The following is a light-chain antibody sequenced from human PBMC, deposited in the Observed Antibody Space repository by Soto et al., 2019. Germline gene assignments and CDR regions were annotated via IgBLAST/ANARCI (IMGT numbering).Light chain of an antibody. CDR3: QQTYSSPQWT. CDR1: QSISSY. Sequence: DIQMTQSPFSLSASVGDRVTITCRASQSISSYLNWYQQKPGKPPKLLIYAAVSLQSGIPSRFSAYGSGRDFTLTISSLQPEDFATYYCQQTYSSPQWTFGQGTKVEIK. J-gene: IGKJ1*01. CDR2: AAV. V-gene: IGKV1-39*01.